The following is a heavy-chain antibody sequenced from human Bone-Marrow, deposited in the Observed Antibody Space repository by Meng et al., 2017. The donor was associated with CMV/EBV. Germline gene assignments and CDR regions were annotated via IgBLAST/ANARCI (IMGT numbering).Heavy chain of an antibody. V-gene: IGHV4-39*07. CDR1: GGSTTSRHHH. J-gene: IGHJ4*02. CDR3: ARAYGDYGDAFDY. CDR2: VYYNGNT. Sequence: QASAPGLWTPSDPLARPCPVFGGSTTSRHHHWGWIRQPPGKGLEWIGSVYYNGNTYYNPSFKSRVFISVDTSNNQFSLRLTSVTAADTATYYCARAYGDYGDAFDYWGQGTLVTVSS. D-gene: IGHD4-17*01.